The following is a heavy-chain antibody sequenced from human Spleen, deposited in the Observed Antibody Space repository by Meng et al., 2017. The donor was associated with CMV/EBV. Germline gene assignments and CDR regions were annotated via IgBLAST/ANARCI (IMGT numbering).Heavy chain of an antibody. CDR1: DITFINYN. CDR3: ARNMYSGSWYDAFDM. Sequence: GGSLRLSCVASDITFINYNMNWVRQAPGKRLEWISYISGSGSTIYYADSMRGRFTISRDNAKDSLYLQMNSLRAEDTAVYYCARNMYSGSWYDAFDMWGQGTMVTVSS. D-gene: IGHD6-13*01. CDR2: ISGSGSTI. V-gene: IGHV3-48*04. J-gene: IGHJ3*02.